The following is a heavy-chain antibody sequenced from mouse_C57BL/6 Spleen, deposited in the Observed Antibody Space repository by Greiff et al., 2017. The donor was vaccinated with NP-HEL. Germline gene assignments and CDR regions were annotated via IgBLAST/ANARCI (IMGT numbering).Heavy chain of an antibody. CDR3: ARGGGQGFAY. CDR2: INYDGSST. V-gene: IGHV5-16*01. D-gene: IGHD3-3*01. CDR1: GFTFSDYY. J-gene: IGHJ3*01. Sequence: EVQLVESEGGLVQPGSSMKLSCTASGFTFSDYYMAWVRQVPEKGLEWVANINYDGSSTYYLDSLKSRFIISRDNAKNILYLQMSSLKSEDTATYYCARGGGQGFAYWGQGTLVTVSA.